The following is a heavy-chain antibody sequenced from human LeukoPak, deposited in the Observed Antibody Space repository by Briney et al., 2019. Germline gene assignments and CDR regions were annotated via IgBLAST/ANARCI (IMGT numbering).Heavy chain of an antibody. CDR3: AGGAYGDYFNY. Sequence: GGSLRLSCAASGFTFSSYSMNWVRQAPGKGLEWVSYISSSSSTIYYADSVKGRFTISRDNAKNSLYLQMNSLRAEDTAVYYCAGGAYGDYFNYWGQGTLVTVSS. CDR2: ISSSSSTI. D-gene: IGHD4-17*01. CDR1: GFTFSSYS. V-gene: IGHV3-48*01. J-gene: IGHJ4*02.